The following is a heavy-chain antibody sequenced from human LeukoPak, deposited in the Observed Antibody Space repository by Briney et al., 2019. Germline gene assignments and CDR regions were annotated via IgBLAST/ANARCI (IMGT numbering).Heavy chain of an antibody. CDR3: ARDPHSNYGY. D-gene: IGHD4-11*01. Sequence: HGESLKISCAASGFTFSSYSMNWVRQAPGKGLEWVSSISSSSSYIYYADSVKGRFTISRDNAKNSLYLQMNSLRAEDTAVYYCARDPHSNYGYWGQGTLVTVSS. CDR1: GFTFSSYS. J-gene: IGHJ4*02. V-gene: IGHV3-21*01. CDR2: ISSSSSYI.